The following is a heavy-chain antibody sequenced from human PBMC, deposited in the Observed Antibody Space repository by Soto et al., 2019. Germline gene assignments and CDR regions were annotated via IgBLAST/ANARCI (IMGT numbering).Heavy chain of an antibody. CDR3: ARGGQQQHGMDV. D-gene: IGHD6-13*01. J-gene: IGHJ6*02. CDR2: ISGSGGST. Sequence: GGSLRLSRAGSGFFFCGYWVSWVRHAPGKGLEWVSAISGSGGSTYYADSVKGRFTISRDNAKNSLYLQMNSLRVEDTAVYYCARGGQQQHGMDVWGQGTTVTVSS. CDR1: GFFFCGYW. V-gene: IGHV3-23*01.